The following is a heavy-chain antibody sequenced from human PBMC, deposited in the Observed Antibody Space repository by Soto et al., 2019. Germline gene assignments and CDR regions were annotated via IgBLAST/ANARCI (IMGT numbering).Heavy chain of an antibody. D-gene: IGHD3-3*01. Sequence: GGSLRLSCAASGFTFSSYAMSWVRQAPGKWLEWVSAISGSGGSTYYADSVKGRFTISRDNSKNTLYLQMNSLRAEDTAVYYCAKDNLWTYYDFWSGSYYFDYWGQGXLVTVSS. CDR3: AKDNLWTYYDFWSGSYYFDY. V-gene: IGHV3-23*01. CDR2: ISGSGGST. CDR1: GFTFSSYA. J-gene: IGHJ4*02.